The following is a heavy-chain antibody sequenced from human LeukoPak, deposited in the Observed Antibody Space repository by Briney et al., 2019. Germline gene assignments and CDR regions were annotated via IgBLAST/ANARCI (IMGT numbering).Heavy chain of an antibody. V-gene: IGHV4-59*01. D-gene: IGHD1-7*01. J-gene: IGHJ3*02. Sequence: PSETLPLTCTVSGGSISSYYWSWIRQPPGKGLEWIGYIYYSGSTNHNPSLKSRVTISVDTSKNQFSLKLSSVTAADTAVYYCARTLELQDAFDIWGQGTMVTVSS. CDR2: IYYSGST. CDR1: GGSISSYY. CDR3: ARTLELQDAFDI.